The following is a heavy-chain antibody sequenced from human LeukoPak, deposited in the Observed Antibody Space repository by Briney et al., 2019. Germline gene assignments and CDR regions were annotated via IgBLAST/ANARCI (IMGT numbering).Heavy chain of an antibody. Sequence: SETLSLTCTVSGGSISSYYWSWIRQPPGKGLEWIGYIYYSGSTNYNPSLKSRVTISVDTSKNQFSLKLSSVTAADTAVYYCARDYGSYFLPKYYYMDVWGKGTTVTVSS. J-gene: IGHJ6*03. CDR1: GGSISSYY. V-gene: IGHV4-59*01. CDR3: ARDYGSYFLPKYYYMDV. D-gene: IGHD1-26*01. CDR2: IYYSGST.